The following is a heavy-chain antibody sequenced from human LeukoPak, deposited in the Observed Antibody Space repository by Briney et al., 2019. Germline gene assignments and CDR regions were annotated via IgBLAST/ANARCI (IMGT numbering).Heavy chain of an antibody. D-gene: IGHD5-18*01. CDR3: ARATSRYSYGYYFDY. V-gene: IGHV3-30*04. CDR2: ISYDGSNK. Sequence: PGGSLRLSCAASGFTFSSYAMHWVRQAPGKGLEWVAVISYDGSNKYYADSVKGRFTISRDNSKNTLYLQMNSLRAEDTAVYYCARATSRYSYGYYFDYWGQGTPVTVSS. CDR1: GFTFSSYA. J-gene: IGHJ4*02.